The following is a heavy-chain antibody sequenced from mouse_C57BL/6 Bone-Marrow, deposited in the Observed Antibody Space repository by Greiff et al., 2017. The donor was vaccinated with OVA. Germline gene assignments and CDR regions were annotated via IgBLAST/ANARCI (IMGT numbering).Heavy chain of an antibody. CDR1: GYTFTSYW. J-gene: IGHJ4*01. CDR2: IDPSDSYT. Sequence: QVQLQQPGAELVKPGASVKLSCKASGYTFTSYWMQWVKQRPGQGLEWIGEIDPSDSYTNYNQKFKGKATLTVDTSSSTAYMQLSSLTSEDSAVDYCARVGYGSSYYAIDYWGQGTSVTVSS. V-gene: IGHV1-50*01. CDR3: ARVGYGSSYYAIDY. D-gene: IGHD1-1*01.